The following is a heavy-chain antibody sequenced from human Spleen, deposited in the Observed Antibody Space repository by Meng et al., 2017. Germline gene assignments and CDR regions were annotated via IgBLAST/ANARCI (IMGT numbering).Heavy chain of an antibody. CDR3: AWGLRDYFDY. CDR2: IYYSGST. D-gene: IGHD1-26*01. Sequence: SETLSLTCAVYGGSFSGYYWSWIRQPPGKGLEWIGYIYYSGSTYYNPSLKSRVSISVDTSKNQFSLKLSSVTAADTAVYYCAWGLRDYFDYWGQGTLVTVSS. V-gene: IGHV4-59*06. CDR1: GGSFSGYY. J-gene: IGHJ4*02.